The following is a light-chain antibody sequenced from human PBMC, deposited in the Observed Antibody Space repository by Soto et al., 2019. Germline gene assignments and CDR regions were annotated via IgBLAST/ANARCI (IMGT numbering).Light chain of an antibody. V-gene: IGKV3-11*01. Sequence: EIVLTQSPATLSSFPGDRVTLSCRASQSVSSNYLAWYQQKPGQAPRLLIYHASNRATGIPARFSGSGSGTDFTLTISSLEPEDFAVYYCQQRSNWPPKWTFGQGTKVDIK. CDR2: HAS. J-gene: IGKJ1*01. CDR3: QQRSNWPPKWT. CDR1: QSVSSNY.